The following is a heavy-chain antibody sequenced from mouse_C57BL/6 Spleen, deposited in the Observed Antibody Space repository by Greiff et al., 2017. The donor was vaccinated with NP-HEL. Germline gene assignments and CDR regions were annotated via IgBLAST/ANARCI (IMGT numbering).Heavy chain of an antibody. CDR2: IYPSDSET. J-gene: IGHJ1*03. V-gene: IGHV1-61*01. CDR1: GYTFTSYW. CDR3: ERGDYDPRYFDD. D-gene: IGHD2-4*01. Sequence: QVQLQQPGAELVRPGSSVKLSCKASGYTFTSYWMDWVKQRPGQGLEWIGNIYPSDSETNYNQKFKDKATLTVDKSSSTAYMQLSSLTSVDSAVNNCERGDYDPRYFDDWGTGTTVTVSS.